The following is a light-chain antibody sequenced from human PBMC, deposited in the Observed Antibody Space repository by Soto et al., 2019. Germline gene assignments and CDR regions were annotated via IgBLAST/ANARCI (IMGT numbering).Light chain of an antibody. V-gene: IGKV3-20*01. CDR2: GAS. CDR1: QSISSSY. J-gene: IGKJ2*01. CDR3: QQYGSTPYT. Sequence: EIVLTQSPGTLSLSPGDRATLSCRASQSISSSYLIWYQQKPGQAPRLLIYGASSWATGIPDRFSGGGSGTDFTLTISRLEPEDFAVYYCQQYGSTPYTFGQGTKLEIK.